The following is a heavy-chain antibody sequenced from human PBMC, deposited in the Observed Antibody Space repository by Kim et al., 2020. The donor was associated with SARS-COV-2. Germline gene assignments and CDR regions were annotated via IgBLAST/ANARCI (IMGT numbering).Heavy chain of an antibody. CDR1: GASISSSSC. CDR3: ARGVSRAWTLRAWFDP. V-gene: IGHV4-4*02. Sequence: SETLSLTCVVSGASISSSSCWSWVRQPPGKGLEWIGEVDHSGTTSYNVSLKNRVSILVDKSKNQFSLRLTSVSAADTAVYYCARGVSRAWTLRAWFDPWGQGTLVTVS. CDR2: VDHSGTT. J-gene: IGHJ5*02. D-gene: IGHD1-26*01.